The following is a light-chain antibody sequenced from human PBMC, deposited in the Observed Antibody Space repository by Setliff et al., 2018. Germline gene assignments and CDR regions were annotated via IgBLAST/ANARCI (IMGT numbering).Light chain of an antibody. J-gene: IGLJ1*01. Sequence: QSVLTQPASVSGSPGQSITISCTGSSSDVGAYEYVSWYQQHPGKAPKLIIYDVSDRPSGVSDRFSGSKSGNTASLTISGLQAEDEADYYCTSSTSSTTLLDVFGTGTKVTVL. CDR1: SSDVGAYEY. CDR3: TSSTSSTTLLDV. CDR2: DVS. V-gene: IGLV2-14*03.